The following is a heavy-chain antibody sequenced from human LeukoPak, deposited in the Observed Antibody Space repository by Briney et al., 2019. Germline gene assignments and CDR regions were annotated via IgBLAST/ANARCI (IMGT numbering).Heavy chain of an antibody. J-gene: IGHJ4*02. Sequence: GGSLRLSCAASGFTFGTYSMHWVRQAPGKGLEWVALISFDESNKYYADSAKGRFGISRDNFRNAVYLQMNSLSIEDTAVYYCARDRALRSDRGSFDFWGQGTLVTVSS. CDR3: ARDRALRSDRGSFDF. V-gene: IGHV3-30*09. CDR2: ISFDESNK. D-gene: IGHD3-10*01. CDR1: GFTFGTYS.